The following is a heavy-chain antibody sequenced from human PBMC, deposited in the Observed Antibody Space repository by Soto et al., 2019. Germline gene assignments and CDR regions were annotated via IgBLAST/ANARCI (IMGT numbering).Heavy chain of an antibody. CDR2: IYYSGST. Sequence: LATLSLTCTVSGGSISSYYWSWIRQPPGKGLEWIGYIYYSGSTNYNPSLKSRVTISVDTSKNQFSLKLSSVTAADTAVYYCARVRRVVVVAATHFWFDPWGQGTLVTI. V-gene: IGHV4-59*01. D-gene: IGHD2-15*01. J-gene: IGHJ5*02. CDR1: GGSISSYY. CDR3: ARVRRVVVVAATHFWFDP.